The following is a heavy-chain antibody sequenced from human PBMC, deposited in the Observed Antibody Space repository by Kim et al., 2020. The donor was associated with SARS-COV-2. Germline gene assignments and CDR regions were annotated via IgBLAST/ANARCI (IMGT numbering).Heavy chain of an antibody. J-gene: IGHJ4*02. CDR2: IDPDGNTA. D-gene: IGHD3-3*01. Sequence: GGSLRLFCAASGFTFSTYWMHWVRQAPGKGLSCVSRIDPDGNTADCAASVKGRFTISRDNAKNTLYLQMNSLRAEDTAVYYCVRGSNAWRGVDYWSQGTLVTVSS. V-gene: IGHV3-74*01. CDR1: GFTFSTYW. CDR3: VRGSNAWRGVDY.